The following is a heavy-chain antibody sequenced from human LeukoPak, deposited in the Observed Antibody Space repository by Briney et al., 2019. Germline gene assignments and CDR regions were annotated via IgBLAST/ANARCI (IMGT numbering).Heavy chain of an antibody. CDR2: ISAYNGNT. D-gene: IGHD6-13*01. CDR1: GYTFTNHT. CDR3: AREFGIAASFFDY. Sequence: GASVKVSCKASGYTFTNHTMHWVRQAPGQGLEWMGWISAYNGNTNYAQKLQGRVTMTTDTSTSTAYMELRSLRSDDTAVYYCAREFGIAASFFDYWGQGTLVTVSS. V-gene: IGHV1-18*01. J-gene: IGHJ4*02.